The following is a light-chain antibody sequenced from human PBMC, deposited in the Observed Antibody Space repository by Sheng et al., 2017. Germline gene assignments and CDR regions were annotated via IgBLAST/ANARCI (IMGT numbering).Light chain of an antibody. CDR1: QSLNSD. J-gene: IGKJ1*01. V-gene: IGKV3-15*01. Sequence: EIVLTQSPATLSVSPGERVTLSCRASQSLNSDLAWYQQKPGQAPRLLIYGASTGVTGIPARFSGSGSGTEFTLTISSLQPDDFATYYCKQYSSDWSFGQGTKVEIK. CDR2: GAS. CDR3: KQYSSDWS.